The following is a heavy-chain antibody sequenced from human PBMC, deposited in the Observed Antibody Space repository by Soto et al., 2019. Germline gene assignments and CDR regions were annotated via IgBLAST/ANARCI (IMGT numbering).Heavy chain of an antibody. CDR3: VRDRDAYDFDY. D-gene: IGHD5-12*01. V-gene: IGHV3-74*01. CDR1: GFSFSRYW. Sequence: EVQLVESGGGLVQPGGSLRLSCGASGFSFSRYWMHWVRQAPGKGLVWVSRIRSDGGDTDYADSVKGRFTISRDNAKNTLFLQIKSLRAEDTAVYYCVRDRDAYDFDYWGQGTLVTVSS. J-gene: IGHJ4*02. CDR2: IRSDGGDT.